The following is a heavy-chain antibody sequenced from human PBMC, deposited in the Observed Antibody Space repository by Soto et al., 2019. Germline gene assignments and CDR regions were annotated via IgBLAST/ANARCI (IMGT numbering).Heavy chain of an antibody. V-gene: IGHV4-30-4*01. CDR2: IYKSTTT. Sequence: TLSLTCSVSGDSISTVDYFWAWIRQPPGQALEYIGYIYKSTTTYYNPSFESRVAISLDTSKSQFSLTVTSVTAADTAVYFCARGRYCLTGRCFPNWFDSWGQGTLVTVS. CDR1: GDSISTVDYF. CDR3: ARGRYCLTGRCFPNWFDS. D-gene: IGHD2-15*01. J-gene: IGHJ5*01.